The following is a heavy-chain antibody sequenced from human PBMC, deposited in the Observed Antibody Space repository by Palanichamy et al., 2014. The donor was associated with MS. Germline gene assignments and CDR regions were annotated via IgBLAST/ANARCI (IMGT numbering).Heavy chain of an antibody. CDR3: AREDLRHFDY. CDR1: GFTFSSYA. CDR2: ISYDGSNK. D-gene: IGHD3-3*01. V-gene: IGHV3-30-3*01. Sequence: QVQLVESGGGVVQPGRSLRLSCAASGFTFSSYALHWVRQAPGKGLEWAALISYDGSNKYYADSVKGRFTISRDNSKNMLYLQMNSLRVEDTAVYYCAREDLRHFDYWGQGTLVTVSS. J-gene: IGHJ4*02.